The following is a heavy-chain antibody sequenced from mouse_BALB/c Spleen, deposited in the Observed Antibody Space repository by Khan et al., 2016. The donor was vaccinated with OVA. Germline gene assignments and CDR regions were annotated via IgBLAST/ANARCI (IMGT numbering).Heavy chain of an antibody. CDR3: TRRGLRCDIDY. CDR2: INPSTGYT. D-gene: IGHD1-1*01. Sequence: QIQLVQSGAELAKPGASVKMSCKASGYTFINYWILWVKQRPGQGLEWIGYINPSTGYTEYNQNFKDKATLTADKSSSTAYMQLSSLTSEDSAVYYCTRRGLRCDIDYWGQGTTLTVSS. CDR1: GYTFINYW. V-gene: IGHV1-7*01. J-gene: IGHJ2*01.